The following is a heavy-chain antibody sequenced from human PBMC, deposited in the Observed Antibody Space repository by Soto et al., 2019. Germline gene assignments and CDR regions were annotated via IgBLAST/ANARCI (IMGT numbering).Heavy chain of an antibody. V-gene: IGHV3-23*01. CDR3: ARGSRVSGWTL. CDR2: IATDANT. Sequence: GGSLRLSCAASGFTFSSYAFSWVRQAPGKGLDWVSAIATDANTYYGGPVRGRFTISRDNSKNTLYLQMSTLSAEDTAVYFCARGSRVSGWTLWGQGTLVTVSS. D-gene: IGHD6-19*01. CDR1: GFTFSSYA. J-gene: IGHJ4*02.